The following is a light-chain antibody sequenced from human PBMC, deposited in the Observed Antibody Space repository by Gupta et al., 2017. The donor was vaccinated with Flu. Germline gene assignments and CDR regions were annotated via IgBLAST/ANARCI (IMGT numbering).Light chain of an antibody. CDR3: CAVAGRYTRWV. CDR2: DAI. J-gene: IGLJ3*02. V-gene: IGLV2-11*01. CDR1: TSDVGGSDF. Sequence: QSALTQPRSLSGSPGPSVTISCTGTTSDVGGSDFVSWYQQHPGQAPKRMVYDAIKRPSGVPDRFSGSKSGNTASLTSSGLQAEDDADYYCCAVAGRYTRWVFGGGTKLTVL.